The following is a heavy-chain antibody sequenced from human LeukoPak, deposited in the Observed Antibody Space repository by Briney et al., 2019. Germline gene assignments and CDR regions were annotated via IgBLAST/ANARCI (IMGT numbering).Heavy chain of an antibody. V-gene: IGHV4-39*07. CDR1: GASISSSSYY. D-gene: IGHD3-10*01. CDR3: ARGPSRGIWFGGNWFDP. Sequence: PSETLSLTCTVSGASISSSSYYWGWIRQPPGKGLEWIGSIYYSGSTYYNPSLKSRVTISIDTSKNQFSLKLSSVTAADTAVYYCARGPSRGIWFGGNWFDPWGQGTLVTVSS. J-gene: IGHJ5*02. CDR2: IYYSGST.